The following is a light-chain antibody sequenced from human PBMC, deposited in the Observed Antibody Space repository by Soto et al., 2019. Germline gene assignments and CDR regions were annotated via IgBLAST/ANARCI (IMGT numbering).Light chain of an antibody. V-gene: IGKV1-5*03. Sequence: DIQMTQSPSTLSTSVGDRVSITCRASQSISRWLARYQQKPGKAPKLLIYKASSLESGVPSRFSGSGSGTEFTLTISSLQPDDFATYYCQQYNSYSWTFGQGTKVE. CDR1: QSISRW. CDR3: QQYNSYSWT. J-gene: IGKJ1*01. CDR2: KAS.